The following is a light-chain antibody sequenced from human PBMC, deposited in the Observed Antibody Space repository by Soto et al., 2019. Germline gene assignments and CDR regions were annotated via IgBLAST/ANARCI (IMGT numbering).Light chain of an antibody. Sequence: QLVLTQAPSASGTPGQRVTISCSGSRSNIGSHFVYWYQQLPGTAPKLLIYNNNQRPSGVPDRFSGSKSGTSASLAISALRPEDESDYYCAAWEDSLSGPVFGGGTKLTVL. CDR2: NNN. J-gene: IGLJ3*02. CDR3: AAWEDSLSGPV. V-gene: IGLV1-47*02. CDR1: RSNIGSHF.